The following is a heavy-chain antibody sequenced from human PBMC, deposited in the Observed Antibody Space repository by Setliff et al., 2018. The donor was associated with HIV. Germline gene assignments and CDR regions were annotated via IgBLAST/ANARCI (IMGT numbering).Heavy chain of an antibody. CDR2: IYYSGST. CDR1: GGSISNSRYY. J-gene: IGHJ5*02. D-gene: IGHD3-22*01. V-gene: IGHV4-39*01. Sequence: PSETLSLTCTVSGGSISNSRYYWSWIRLPPGKGLEWIGSIYYSGSTYYNPSLKSRVTISVDTSKNQFSLKLSSVTAADAAVYYCASRVYYYDSSGYLREEGFDPWGQGTLVTVSS. CDR3: ASRVYYYDSSGYLREEGFDP.